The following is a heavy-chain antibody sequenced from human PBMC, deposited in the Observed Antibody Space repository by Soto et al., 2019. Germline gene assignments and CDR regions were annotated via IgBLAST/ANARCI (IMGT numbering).Heavy chain of an antibody. CDR2: IWYDGCNK. Sequence: QVQLVESGGGVVQPGRSLRLSCAASGFTFSSYGMHWVRQAPGKGLEWVAVIWYDGCNKYYADSVKGRFTISRDNSKNTLYLQMNSLRAEDTAVYYCARFPELEPNFDYWGQGTLVTVSS. V-gene: IGHV3-33*01. D-gene: IGHD1-1*01. CDR1: GFTFSSYG. J-gene: IGHJ4*02. CDR3: ARFPELEPNFDY.